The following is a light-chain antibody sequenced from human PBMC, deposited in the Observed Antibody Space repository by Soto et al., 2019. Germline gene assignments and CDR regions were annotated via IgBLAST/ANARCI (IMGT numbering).Light chain of an antibody. J-gene: IGLJ2*01. V-gene: IGLV2-11*01. CDR2: DVI. CDR3: CSNAGSYSVV. CDR1: SSEVGGYNY. Sequence: QSALTQPRSVSGSPGQSVTISCTGTSSEVGGYNYVSWYQQHPGKAPKLMIYDVIERPSGVPDRFSGSKSGNTASLTVSGLQAEDEADYYCCSNAGSYSVVFGGGTQLTVL.